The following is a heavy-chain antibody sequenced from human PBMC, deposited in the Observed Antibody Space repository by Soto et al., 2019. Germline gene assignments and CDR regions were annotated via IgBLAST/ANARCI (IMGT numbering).Heavy chain of an antibody. Sequence: GASVKISSKASGYTFTSYGISWVRQDPGQGLEWMRWISAYNGNTNYAQKLQSRVTMTTDTSTSTAYMELRSLRSDDTAVYYCARDAAVGLFDYWGQGTLVTVSS. CDR2: ISAYNGNT. CDR3: ARDAAVGLFDY. CDR1: GYTFTSYG. V-gene: IGHV1-18*01. J-gene: IGHJ4*02. D-gene: IGHD1-26*01.